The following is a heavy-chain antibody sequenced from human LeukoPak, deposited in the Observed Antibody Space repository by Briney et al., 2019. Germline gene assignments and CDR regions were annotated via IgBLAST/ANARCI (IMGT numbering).Heavy chain of an antibody. Sequence: GGSLRLSCAASGFTFSSYAMHWVRQAPGKGLEWVAVISYDGSNKYYADSVKGRFTISRDNSKNTLYLQMNSLRAEDTAVYYCAGDGNVVVTAILWLATDWGQGTLVTVSS. V-gene: IGHV3-30-3*01. CDR3: AGDGNVVVTAILWLATD. D-gene: IGHD2-21*02. CDR2: ISYDGSNK. J-gene: IGHJ4*02. CDR1: GFTFSSYA.